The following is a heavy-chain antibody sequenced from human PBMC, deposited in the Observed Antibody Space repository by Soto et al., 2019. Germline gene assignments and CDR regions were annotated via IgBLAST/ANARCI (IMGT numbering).Heavy chain of an antibody. CDR2: MNPNSANT. CDR3: ARGVTGTTGWFDP. CDR1: GYTFTHYD. D-gene: IGHD1-20*01. Sequence: QVQLEQSGAEVKKPGASVKVSCKTSGYTFTHYDINWVRQATGQGLEWVGWMNPNSANTGYAQKFQGRVTMTTNTSISTAYMELSSLRSEDTAVHYCARGVTGTTGWFDPWGQGTLVTVSS. V-gene: IGHV1-8*01. J-gene: IGHJ5*02.